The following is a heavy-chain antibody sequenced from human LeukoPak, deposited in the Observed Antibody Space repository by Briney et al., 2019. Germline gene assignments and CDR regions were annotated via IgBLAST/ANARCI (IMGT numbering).Heavy chain of an antibody. CDR1: GVSIRNYG. Sequence: SETPSLTCTVSGVSIRNYGWNWIRQPPGKGLEWIGHIYYSGSTNYNPSLKSRVTISVDTSKKQFSLKLSSVTATDTAVYYCARHYGPWGQGTLVTVSS. J-gene: IGHJ4*02. CDR3: ARHYGP. D-gene: IGHD3-10*01. CDR2: IYYSGST. V-gene: IGHV4-59*08.